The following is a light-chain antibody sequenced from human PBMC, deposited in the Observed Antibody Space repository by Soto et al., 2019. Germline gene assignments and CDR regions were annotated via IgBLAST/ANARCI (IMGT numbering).Light chain of an antibody. V-gene: IGLV7-46*01. CDR3: LLSYNGPYV. Sequence: QAVVTQEPSLTVSLGGTVTLTCGSSTGAVTNGHYPYWFQQKPGQAPRTLIYDTTNRHSWTPARFSGSLLGGKAALTLSGAQPXDEAEYYCLLSYNGPYVFGTGTKVTVL. CDR1: TGAVTNGHY. CDR2: DTT. J-gene: IGLJ1*01.